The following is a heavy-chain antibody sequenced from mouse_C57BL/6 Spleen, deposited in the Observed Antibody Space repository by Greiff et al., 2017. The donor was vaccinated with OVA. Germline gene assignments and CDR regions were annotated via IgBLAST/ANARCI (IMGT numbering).Heavy chain of an antibody. CDR2: ISSGSSTI. J-gene: IGHJ4*01. V-gene: IGHV5-17*01. CDR3: ARESMDY. Sequence: EVMLVESGGGLVKPGGSLKLSCAASGFTFSDYGMHWVRQAPEKGLEWVAYISSGSSTIYYADTGKGRFTNSRDNAKNTLFLQMTSLRSEDTAMYYCARESMDYWGQGTSVTVSS. CDR1: GFTFSDYG.